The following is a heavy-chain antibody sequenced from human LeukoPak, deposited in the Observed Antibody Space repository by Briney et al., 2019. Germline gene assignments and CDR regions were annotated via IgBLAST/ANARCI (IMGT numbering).Heavy chain of an antibody. D-gene: IGHD6-6*01. CDR2: IKQDGSEK. V-gene: IGHV3-7*01. CDR1: GFTFDDYA. Sequence: GGSLRLSCAASGFTFDDYAMHWVRQTPGKGLEWLANIKQDGSEKYYVDSVKGRFTISRDNAKNSLYLQTNSLRAEDTAVYYCARGVGSSLLFDSWGQGTLVTVSS. J-gene: IGHJ4*02. CDR3: ARGVGSSLLFDS.